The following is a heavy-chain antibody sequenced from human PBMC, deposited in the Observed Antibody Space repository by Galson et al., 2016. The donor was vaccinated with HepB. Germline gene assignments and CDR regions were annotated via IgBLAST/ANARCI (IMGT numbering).Heavy chain of an antibody. CDR3: EKRHEYCPPVGCSVDY. V-gene: IGHV3-30*18. J-gene: IGHJ4*02. D-gene: IGHD2/OR15-2a*01. CDR1: GFTFSGYG. CDR2: DSMDGRRK. Sequence: SLRLSCAASGFTFSGYGMHWVRQAPGKGLEWVAADSMDGRRKSYADSAQGRFTISRDNSNNMLFLQMDSLRPDDTAVYYCEKRHEYCPPVGCSVDYWGQGTLFSVSS.